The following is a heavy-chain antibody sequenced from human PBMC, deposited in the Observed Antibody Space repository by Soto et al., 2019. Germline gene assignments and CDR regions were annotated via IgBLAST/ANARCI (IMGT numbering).Heavy chain of an antibody. CDR2: IYYSGST. CDR3: AREDDGGDSLDV. D-gene: IGHD2-21*02. J-gene: IGHJ6*02. Sequence: ASETLSLTCTVSGGSISSGDYYWSWIRQPPGKGLEWIGYIYYSGSTYYNPSLKSRVTISVDTSKNQFSLHLSSVTAADTAVYFCAREDDGGDSLDVWGQGTTVTVSS. V-gene: IGHV4-30-4*01. CDR1: GGSISSGDYY.